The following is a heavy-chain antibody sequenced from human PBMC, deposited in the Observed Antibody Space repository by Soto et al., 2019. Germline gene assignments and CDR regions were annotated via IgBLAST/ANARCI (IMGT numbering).Heavy chain of an antibody. CDR1: GYTFTGYY. J-gene: IGHJ6*02. D-gene: IGHD3-3*01. V-gene: IGHV1-2*04. CDR3: ARDRGHYDFWSGYYPQPHNYYGMDV. Sequence: ASVKVSCKASGYTFTGYYMHWVRQAPGQGLEWMGWINPNSGGTNYAQKFQGWVTMTRDTSISTAYMELSRLRFDDTAVYYCARDRGHYDFWSGYYPQPHNYYGMDVWGQGTTVTVSS. CDR2: INPNSGGT.